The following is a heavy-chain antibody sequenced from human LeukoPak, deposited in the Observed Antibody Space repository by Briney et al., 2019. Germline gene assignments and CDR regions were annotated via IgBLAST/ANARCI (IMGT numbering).Heavy chain of an antibody. CDR1: GFTFSSYW. CDR3: ARNDYVWGTSDY. J-gene: IGHJ4*02. Sequence: PGGSLRLSCEASGFTFSSYWMNWVRQAPGKGLVWVSRINTDGSRTSNADSVKGRFTISRDNAKNTLYLQMNSLRVEDTAVYYCARNDYVWGTSDYWGQGTLVTVSP. V-gene: IGHV3-74*01. CDR2: INTDGSRT. D-gene: IGHD3-16*01.